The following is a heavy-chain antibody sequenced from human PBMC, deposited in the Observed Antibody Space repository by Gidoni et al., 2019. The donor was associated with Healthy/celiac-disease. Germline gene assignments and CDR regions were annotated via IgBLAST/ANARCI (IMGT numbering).Heavy chain of an antibody. Sequence: QVQLQQWGAGLLKPSETLSLTCAVYGGSFSGYYWSGIRQPPGKGLEWIGEINHSGSTNYNPSLKSRVTISVDTSKNQFSLKLSSVTAADTAVYYCARGGTGYRYCSGGSCYSYYFDYWGQGTLVTVSS. CDR2: INHSGST. CDR3: ARGGTGYRYCSGGSCYSYYFDY. CDR1: GGSFSGYY. J-gene: IGHJ4*02. D-gene: IGHD2-15*01. V-gene: IGHV4-34*01.